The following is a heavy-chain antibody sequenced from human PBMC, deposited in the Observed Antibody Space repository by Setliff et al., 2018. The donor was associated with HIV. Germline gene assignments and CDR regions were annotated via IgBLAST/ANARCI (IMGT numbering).Heavy chain of an antibody. CDR3: ARGNGRGYYYDMDV. J-gene: IGHJ6*03. V-gene: IGHV1-2*02. Sequence: GASVKVSCKASGYTFSNYYIHWVRQVPGQGLEWMGWINAYSGGTNSAQNFQGSVTMTRDTSISTAYLELTRLTSDDTAVYYCARGNGRGYYYDMDVWGKGTTVTVSS. CDR2: INAYSGGT. CDR1: GYTFSNYY. D-gene: IGHD1-1*01.